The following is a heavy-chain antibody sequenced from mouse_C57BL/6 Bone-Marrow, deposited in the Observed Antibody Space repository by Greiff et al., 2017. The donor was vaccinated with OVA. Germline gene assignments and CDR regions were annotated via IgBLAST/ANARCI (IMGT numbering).Heavy chain of an antibody. CDR1: GFSLTSYA. CDR3: ARNDYDGGEYYFDY. D-gene: IGHD2-4*01. Sequence: VKLMESGPGLVAPSQSLSITCTVSGFSLTSYAISWVRQPPGKGLEWLGVIWTGGGTNYNSALKSRLSISKDNSKSQVFLKMNSLQTDDTARYYCARNDYDGGEYYFDYWGQGTTLTVSS. J-gene: IGHJ2*01. CDR2: IWTGGGT. V-gene: IGHV2-9-1*01.